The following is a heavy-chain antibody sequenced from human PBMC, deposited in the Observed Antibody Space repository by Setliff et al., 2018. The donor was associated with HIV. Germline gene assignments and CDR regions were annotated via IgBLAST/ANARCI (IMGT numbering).Heavy chain of an antibody. D-gene: IGHD3-10*01. V-gene: IGHV4-39*07. CDR3: ARVGDYGSGGWFDP. Sequence: NPSETLSLTCTVSGGSISSSSYYWGWIRQPPGKGLEWIGSIYYSGSTYYNPSLKSRVTISVDTSKNQFSLKLSSVTAADTAVYYCARVGDYGSGGWFDPWGQGTLVTVSS. CDR2: IYYSGST. J-gene: IGHJ5*02. CDR1: GGSISSSSYY.